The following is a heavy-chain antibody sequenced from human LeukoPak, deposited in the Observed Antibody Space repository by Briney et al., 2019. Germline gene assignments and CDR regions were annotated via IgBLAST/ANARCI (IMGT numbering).Heavy chain of an antibody. Sequence: GGSLRLSCAASGFTFSDYYMSWMRQAPGKGLEGVSYISGSSCYTKYADSVKGRFTISRDNAKNSLYLQMNSLRAEDTAVYFCARIQAAAPGAFDVWGRGTVVTFSS. J-gene: IGHJ3*01. CDR3: ARIQAAAPGAFDV. CDR1: GFTFSDYY. CDR2: ISGSSCYT. V-gene: IGHV3-11*06. D-gene: IGHD6-13*01.